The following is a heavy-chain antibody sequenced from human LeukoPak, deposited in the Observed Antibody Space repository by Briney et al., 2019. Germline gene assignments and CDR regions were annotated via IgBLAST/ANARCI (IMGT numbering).Heavy chain of an antibody. V-gene: IGHV1-24*01. CDR1: GYTLTELS. D-gene: IGHD3-22*01. CDR2: FDPEDGET. Sequence: ASVKVSCKGSGYTLTELSMHWVRQAPGKGLEWMGGFDPEDGETIYAQKFQGRVTMTEDTSTDTAYMELSSLRSEDTAVYYCATTTVLDSSGYYRPPPWFDPWGQGTLVTVSS. J-gene: IGHJ5*02. CDR3: ATTTVLDSSGYYRPPPWFDP.